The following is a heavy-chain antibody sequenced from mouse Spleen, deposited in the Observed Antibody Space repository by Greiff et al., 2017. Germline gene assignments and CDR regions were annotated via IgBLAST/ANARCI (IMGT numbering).Heavy chain of an antibody. J-gene: IGHJ2*01. Sequence: EVKLVESGEGLVKPGGSLKLSCAASGFTFSSYAMSWVRQTPEKRLEWVAYISSGGDYIYYADTVKGRFTISRDNARNTLYLQMSSLKSEDTAMYYCTRYDYDGEAFDYWGQGTTLTVSS. CDR3: TRYDYDGEAFDY. CDR2: ISSGGDYI. V-gene: IGHV5-9-1*02. CDR1: GFTFSSYA. D-gene: IGHD2-4*01.